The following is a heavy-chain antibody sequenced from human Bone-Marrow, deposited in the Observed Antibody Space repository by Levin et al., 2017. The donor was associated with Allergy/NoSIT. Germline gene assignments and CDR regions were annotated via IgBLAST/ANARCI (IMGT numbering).Heavy chain of an antibody. J-gene: IGHJ3*02. CDR1: GFTFGDYA. CDR3: TRVSLSHRYSSGLGPFET. V-gene: IGHV3-49*03. D-gene: IGHD5-18*01. CDR2: IRSQEYGGTT. Sequence: GGSLRLSCTASGFTFGDYAMSWFRQAPGKGLEWVGFIRSQEYGGTTEYAASVKGRFTISRDDSKSIAYLQMNSLKTEDTAVYYCTRVSLSHRYSSGLGPFETWGQGTMVTVSS.